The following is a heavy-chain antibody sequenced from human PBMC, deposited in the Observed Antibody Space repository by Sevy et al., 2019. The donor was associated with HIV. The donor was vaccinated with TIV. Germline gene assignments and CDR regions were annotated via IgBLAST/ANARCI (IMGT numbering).Heavy chain of an antibody. Sequence: GGSLRLSCAASGFTFSNYGMHWVRQAPGKGLEWVAVIWSDGIHKYYSDSVKGRFTFSRDNSRNTLSLQMNSLRVEGTAVYYCVRERGPFDGFDIWGQGTMVTVSS. D-gene: IGHD3-10*01. CDR1: GFTFSNYG. CDR3: VRERGPFDGFDI. V-gene: IGHV3-33*01. CDR2: IWSDGIHK. J-gene: IGHJ3*02.